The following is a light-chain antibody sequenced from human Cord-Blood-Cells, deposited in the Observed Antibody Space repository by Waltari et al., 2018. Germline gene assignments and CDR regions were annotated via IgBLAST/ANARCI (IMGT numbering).Light chain of an antibody. Sequence: IVMTQSPATLSVSPGDRATLSCRASQSVSSNLAWYQQKPGQAPRLLIYGASTRATGIPARFSGSGSGTEFTLTISSLQSEDFAVYYCQQYNNWPLTFGGGTMVEIK. J-gene: IGKJ4*01. CDR2: GAS. CDR1: QSVSSN. V-gene: IGKV3-15*01. CDR3: QQYNNWPLT.